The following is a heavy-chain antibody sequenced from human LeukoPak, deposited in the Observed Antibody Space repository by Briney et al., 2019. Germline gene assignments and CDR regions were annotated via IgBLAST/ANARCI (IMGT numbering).Heavy chain of an antibody. CDR2: INQSGST. Sequence: PSETLSLTCAVYGGSFSGYYLNWIRQPPGKGLGWIGEINQSGSTNYNPSLKSRVTISVDTSKNQFSLKLSSVTAADTAVYYCARHRPAKVLAFDPWGQGTLVTVSS. J-gene: IGHJ5*02. V-gene: IGHV4-34*01. CDR3: ARHRPAKVLAFDP. CDR1: GGSFSGYY. D-gene: IGHD1-14*01.